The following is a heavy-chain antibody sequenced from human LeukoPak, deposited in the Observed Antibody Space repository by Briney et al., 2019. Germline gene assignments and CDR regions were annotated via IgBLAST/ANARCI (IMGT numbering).Heavy chain of an antibody. CDR3: ARDVAIDY. CDR1: GGTFSSYA. V-gene: IGHV1-69*04. Sequence: ASVTVSCKASGGTFSSYAISWVRQAPGQGLEWMGRIIPILGIANYAQKFQGRVTITADKSTSTAYMELSSLRSEDTAVYYCARDVAIDYWGQGTLVTVSS. CDR2: IIPILGIA. J-gene: IGHJ4*02. D-gene: IGHD2-15*01.